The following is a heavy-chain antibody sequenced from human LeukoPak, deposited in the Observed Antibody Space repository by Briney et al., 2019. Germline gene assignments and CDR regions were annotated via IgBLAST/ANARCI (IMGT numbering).Heavy chain of an antibody. CDR1: GGSISSSSYY. CDR2: IYYSGST. D-gene: IGHD6-13*01. V-gene: IGHV4-39*07. CDR3: ARDRRIAAAGYDY. Sequence: PSETLPLTCTVSGGSISSSSYYWGWIRQPPGKGLEWIGSIYYSGSTYYNPSLKSRVTISVDTSKNQFSLKLSSVTAADTAVYYCARDRRIAAAGYDYWGQGTLVTVSS. J-gene: IGHJ4*02.